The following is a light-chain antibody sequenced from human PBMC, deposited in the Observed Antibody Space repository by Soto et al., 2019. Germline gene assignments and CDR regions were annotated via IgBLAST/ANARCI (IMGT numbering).Light chain of an antibody. J-gene: IGLJ7*01. CDR3: CSYAGSSTWV. CDR2: EVS. Sequence: QSALTQPASVSGSPGQSITISCTGTSNDIGGYNYVSWYQQHPGEAPKLIIYEVSNRPSGVSNRFSGSKSGNTASLTISGLQAEDEADYYCCSYAGSSTWVFGGGTQLTVL. CDR1: SNDIGGYNY. V-gene: IGLV2-23*02.